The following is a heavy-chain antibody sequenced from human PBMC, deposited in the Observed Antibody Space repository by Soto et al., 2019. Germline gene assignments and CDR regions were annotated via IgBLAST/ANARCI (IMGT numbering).Heavy chain of an antibody. D-gene: IGHD3-9*01. J-gene: IGHJ5*01. CDR1: RFSPPKTGGT. Sequence: GTTTVKPPQNHTPTFPFSRFSPPKTGGTVGWIPPPPGKALEWLALMYWHDDKPYTHSLRHRPTIAKDTSKNRVVLTLAKVGPVDTAKYFCALIHFEILTGPIDAWCRGTLDTVSS. V-gene: IGHV2-5*01. CDR2: MYWHDDK. CDR3: ALIHFEILTGPIDA.